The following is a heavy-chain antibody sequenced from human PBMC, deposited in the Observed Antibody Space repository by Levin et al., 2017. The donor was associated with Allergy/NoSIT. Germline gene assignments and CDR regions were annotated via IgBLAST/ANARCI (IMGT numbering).Heavy chain of an antibody. CDR2: ISSSSSHT. V-gene: IGHV3-11*05. CDR1: GFTFSDYY. Sequence: GESLKISCAASGFTFSDYYMSWIRQVPRKGLEWVAYISSSSSHTNYADSVKGRFTISRDNAKNSLYLQMNSLRAEDTAVYYCARGFCSGGSCYSGRFDYWGQGTLVTVSS. CDR3: ARGFCSGGSCYSGRFDY. J-gene: IGHJ4*02. D-gene: IGHD2-15*01.